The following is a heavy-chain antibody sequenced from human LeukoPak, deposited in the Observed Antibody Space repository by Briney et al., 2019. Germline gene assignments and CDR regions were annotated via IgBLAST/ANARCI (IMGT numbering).Heavy chain of an antibody. D-gene: IGHD5-12*01. CDR3: ARGTRRGYSGYGDADAFDI. CDR2: INSDGSST. V-gene: IGHV3-74*01. J-gene: IGHJ3*02. CDR1: GSTFSSYW. Sequence: GGSLRLSCAASGSTFSSYWMHWVRQAPGKGLVWVSRINSDGSSTSYADSVKGRFTISRDNAKNTLYLQMNSLRAEDTAVYYCARGTRRGYSGYGDADAFDIWGQGTMVTVSS.